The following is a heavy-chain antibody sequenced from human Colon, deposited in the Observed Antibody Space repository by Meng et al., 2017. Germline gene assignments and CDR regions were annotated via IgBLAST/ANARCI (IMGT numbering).Heavy chain of an antibody. CDR2: MYYSGSS. Sequence: SETLSLTCSISGASINNYYWSWIRQSPGRGLEWIGYMYYSGSSNSNPSLKSRVTMSGDTSTNQFFLKLSSVTAADTAVYYCARGNGAWELLVRDAFDIWGQGRMVTVSS. CDR1: GASINNYY. CDR3: ARGNGAWELLVRDAFDI. J-gene: IGHJ3*02. D-gene: IGHD4-23*01. V-gene: IGHV4-59*01.